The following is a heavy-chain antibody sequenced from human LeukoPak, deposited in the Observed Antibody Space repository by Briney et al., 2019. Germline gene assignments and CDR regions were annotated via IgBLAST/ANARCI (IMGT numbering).Heavy chain of an antibody. Sequence: SETLSLTCTVSGGSISSSSYYWGWIRQPPGKGLEWIGSIYYSGSTYYNPSLKSRVTISVDTSKNQFSLKLSSVTAADTAVYYCARLGPMVRGVIISNDAFDIWGQGTMVTVSS. J-gene: IGHJ3*02. CDR3: ARLGPMVRGVIISNDAFDI. CDR1: GGSISSSSYY. V-gene: IGHV4-39*01. D-gene: IGHD3-10*01. CDR2: IYYSGST.